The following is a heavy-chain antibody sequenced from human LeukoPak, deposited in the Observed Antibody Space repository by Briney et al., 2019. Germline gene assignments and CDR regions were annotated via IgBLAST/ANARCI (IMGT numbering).Heavy chain of an antibody. CDR1: GYSISSGYY. V-gene: IGHV4-38-2*02. D-gene: IGHD3-22*01. CDR2: IYHSGST. J-gene: IGHJ4*02. Sequence: SSETLSLTCTVSGYSISSGYYWGWIRQPPGKGLEWIGSIYHSGSTYYNPSLKSRVTISVDTSKNQFSLKLSSVTAADTAVYYCARDGVYYDSSGYYYGRVGPFDYWGQGTLVTVSS. CDR3: ARDGVYYDSSGYYYGRVGPFDY.